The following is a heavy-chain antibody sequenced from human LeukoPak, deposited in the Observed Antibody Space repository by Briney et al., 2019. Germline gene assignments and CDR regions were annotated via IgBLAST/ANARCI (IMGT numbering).Heavy chain of an antibody. CDR3: AKGVDYYGSGSYYNVFDY. D-gene: IGHD3-10*01. V-gene: IGHV1-69*13. CDR1: GGTFSSYT. Sequence: SVTVSCKASGGTFSSYTISWVRQAPGQGLEWMGGIIPIFGTANYAQKFLGRVTITADESASTAYMERSSLRSEDTAVYYCAKGVDYYGSGSYYNVFDYWGQGTLVTVSS. J-gene: IGHJ4*02. CDR2: IIPIFGTA.